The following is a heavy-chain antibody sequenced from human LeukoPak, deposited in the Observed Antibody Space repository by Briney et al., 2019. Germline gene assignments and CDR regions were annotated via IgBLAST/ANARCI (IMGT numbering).Heavy chain of an antibody. J-gene: IGHJ4*02. CDR3: ARGGYLGYCSGGSCYFNFDY. CDR1: GGTFSSYA. CDR2: IIPIFGTA. Sequence: SVTVSCTASGGTFSSYAISWVRQAPGQGLEWMGGIIPIFGTANYAQKFQGRVTITADESTSTAYMELSSLRSEDTAVYYCARGGYLGYCSGGSCYFNFDYWGQGTLVTVSS. V-gene: IGHV1-69*13. D-gene: IGHD2-15*01.